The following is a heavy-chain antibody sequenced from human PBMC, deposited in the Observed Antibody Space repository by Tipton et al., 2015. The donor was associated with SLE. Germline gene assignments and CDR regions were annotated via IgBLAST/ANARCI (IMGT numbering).Heavy chain of an antibody. V-gene: IGHV4-39*07. CDR3: ANYRRESGWYVLDY. Sequence: TLSLTCTVSGGSFSSSRYFWGWIRQSPGKRLEWMGSMFSSGNTFYNPSLKSRLSMSVDTSTNQLSLELRFVTAADTAVYYCANYRRESGWYVLDYWGQGTLVTVSS. CDR2: MFSSGNT. J-gene: IGHJ4*02. D-gene: IGHD6-19*01. CDR1: GGSFSSSRYF.